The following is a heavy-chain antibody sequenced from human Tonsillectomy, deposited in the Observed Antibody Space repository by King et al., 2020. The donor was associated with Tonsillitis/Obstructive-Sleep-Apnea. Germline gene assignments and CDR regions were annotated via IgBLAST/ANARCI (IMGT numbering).Heavy chain of an antibody. Sequence: QLQESGPGLVKPSETLSLTCTVSGGSITTYYWSWIRQPPGKGMEWIGFISFTGSTNYNPSLKSRVTISVDTSKNQFSLKLTSVTAADTAIYYCAREPGDLSAFSIWGQGKMVTVAA. D-gene: IGHD1-14*01. CDR3: AREPGDLSAFSI. J-gene: IGHJ3*02. CDR1: GGSITTYY. V-gene: IGHV4-59*01. CDR2: ISFTGST.